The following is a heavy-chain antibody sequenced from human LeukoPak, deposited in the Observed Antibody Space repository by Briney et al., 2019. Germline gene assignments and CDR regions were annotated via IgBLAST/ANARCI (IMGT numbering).Heavy chain of an antibody. CDR1: GFTFSSYS. D-gene: IGHD4-17*01. CDR2: ISSSSSYI. Sequence: GGSQRLSCAASGFTFSSYSMNWVRQAPGKGLEWVSSISSSSSYIYYADSVKGRFTISRDNAKNSLYLQMNSLRAEDTAVYYCARRFYGDYGYYYGMDVWGKGTTVTVSS. V-gene: IGHV3-21*01. CDR3: ARRFYGDYGYYYGMDV. J-gene: IGHJ6*04.